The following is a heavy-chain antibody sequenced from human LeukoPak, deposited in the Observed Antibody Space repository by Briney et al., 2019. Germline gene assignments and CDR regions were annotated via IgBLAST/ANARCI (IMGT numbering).Heavy chain of an antibody. CDR3: ARDGGAGSSWYYYGMDV. CDR1: GGSISSYY. Sequence: KPSETLSLTCTVSGGSISSYYWSWIRQPAGKGLEWIGRIYTSGSTNYNPSLKSRVTMSVDTSKNQFSLKRSSVTAADTAVYYCARDGGAGSSWYYYGMDVWGQGTTVTVSS. J-gene: IGHJ6*02. V-gene: IGHV4-4*07. D-gene: IGHD6-13*01. CDR2: IYTSGST.